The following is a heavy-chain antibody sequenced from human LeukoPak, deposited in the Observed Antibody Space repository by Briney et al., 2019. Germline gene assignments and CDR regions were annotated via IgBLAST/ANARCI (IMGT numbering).Heavy chain of an antibody. Sequence: GGSLRLSCAVSGFTFSTYEMNWVRQAPGEGLEWVSYISSGGFTIYYADSVKGRFTISRDNSKSTLYIQMNSLRAEDTAVYYCARAKPKNMVRGLIMRRESRYYFDYWGQGTLVTVSS. CDR3: ARAKPKNMVRGLIMRRESRYYFDY. CDR1: GFTFSTYE. CDR2: ISSGGFTI. V-gene: IGHV3-48*03. D-gene: IGHD3-10*01. J-gene: IGHJ4*02.